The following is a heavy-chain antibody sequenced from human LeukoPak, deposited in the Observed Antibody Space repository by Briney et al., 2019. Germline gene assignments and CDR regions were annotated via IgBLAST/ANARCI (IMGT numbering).Heavy chain of an antibody. Sequence: GGSLRLSCAASGFTFINYDMHWVRQGTGKGLEWVSRIGTAGDTYYAGSVRGRFTTSREDARSSLYLQMNSLRAGDTAMYYCARDRAAASINWYFDLWGRGTLVTVPS. CDR1: GFTFINYD. V-gene: IGHV3-13*04. CDR3: ARDRAAASINWYFDL. D-gene: IGHD6-13*01. CDR2: IGTAGDT. J-gene: IGHJ2*01.